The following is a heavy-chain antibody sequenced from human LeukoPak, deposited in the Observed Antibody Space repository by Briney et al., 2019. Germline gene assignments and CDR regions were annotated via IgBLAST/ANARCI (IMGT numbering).Heavy chain of an antibody. J-gene: IGHJ4*02. CDR2: IKQDESEK. CDR3: ARDHELPLFDY. Sequence: GGSLRLSCVVSGFTFTNYWVTWVRQAPAKGLDWVANIKQDESEKYYVDSVKRRFTISRDNAKNSLYLQMNRLRAEDTAVYYCARDHELPLFDYWGQGTLVTVSS. D-gene: IGHD2-15*01. CDR1: GFTFTNYW. V-gene: IGHV3-7*04.